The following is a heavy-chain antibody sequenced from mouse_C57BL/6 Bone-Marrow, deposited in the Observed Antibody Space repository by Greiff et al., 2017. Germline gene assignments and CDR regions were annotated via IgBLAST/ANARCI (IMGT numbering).Heavy chain of an antibody. CDR1: GYTFTSYW. Sequence: VQLQQPGAELVKPGASVKMSRKASGYTFTSYWITWVKQRPGQGLEWIGDIYPGSGSTNYNEKFKSKATLTVDTSSSTAYMQLSSLTSEDSAVYYCARGGYPYYAMDYWGQGTSVTVSS. V-gene: IGHV1-55*01. J-gene: IGHJ4*01. D-gene: IGHD2-2*01. CDR2: IYPGSGST. CDR3: ARGGYPYYAMDY.